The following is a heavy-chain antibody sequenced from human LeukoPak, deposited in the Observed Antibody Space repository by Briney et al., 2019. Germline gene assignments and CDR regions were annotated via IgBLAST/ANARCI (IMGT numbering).Heavy chain of an antibody. CDR1: GFTFSSYG. V-gene: IGHV3-30*02. Sequence: GGSLRLSCAASGFTFSSYGMHWVRQALGKGLEWVAFIRYDGSNKYYADSVKGRFTISRDNSKNTLYLQMNSLRAEDTAVYYCASQRRINIITFDIWGQGTMVTVSS. CDR3: ASQRRINIITFDI. CDR2: IRYDGSNK. D-gene: IGHD2-21*01. J-gene: IGHJ3*02.